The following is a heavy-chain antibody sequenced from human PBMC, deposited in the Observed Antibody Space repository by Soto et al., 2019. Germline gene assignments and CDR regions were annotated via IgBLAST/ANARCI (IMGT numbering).Heavy chain of an antibody. D-gene: IGHD6-6*01. V-gene: IGHV2-5*02. CDR3: AHSRPPRLLDY. CDR2: IYWDDDK. CDR1: GFSLSTSGVG. Sequence: QITLKESGPPLVKPTQTLTLTCTFSGFSLSTSGVGVGWIRQPPGKALEWLALIYWDDDKRYSSSLNSRLTXTXATSKNQVVLTMTNMDPVDTATYYCAHSRPPRLLDYWGQGTLVTVSS. J-gene: IGHJ4*02.